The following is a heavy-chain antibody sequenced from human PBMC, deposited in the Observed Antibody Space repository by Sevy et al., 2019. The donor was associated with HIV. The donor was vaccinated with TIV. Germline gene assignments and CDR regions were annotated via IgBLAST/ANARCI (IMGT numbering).Heavy chain of an antibody. Sequence: GGSLRLSCAASGFTFSSFWMSWVRQAPGKGLEWVANLNEDGSDKYYVESVKGRFTISRDNTKNSLYLEMNSLRVEDTAMYYCATGTVWGQGSVVTVSS. CDR2: LNEDGSDK. J-gene: IGHJ4*02. CDR3: ATGTV. CDR1: GFTFSSFW. D-gene: IGHD4-17*01. V-gene: IGHV3-7*01.